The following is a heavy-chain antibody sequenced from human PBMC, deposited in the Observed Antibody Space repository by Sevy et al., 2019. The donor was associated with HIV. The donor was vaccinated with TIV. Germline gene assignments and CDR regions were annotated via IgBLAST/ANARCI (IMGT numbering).Heavy chain of an antibody. V-gene: IGHV3-30*04. Sequence: GGSLRLSCAASGFTFSDYTIHWVRQAPGKGLEWVAVISYDGSRTSYADSVKGRFTISRDNSNNSLYLQMNSLRAEDTAVYFCARVRYKYGSYYFDYWGQGTLVTVSS. CDR2: ISYDGSRT. D-gene: IGHD5-18*01. J-gene: IGHJ4*02. CDR1: GFTFSDYT. CDR3: ARVRYKYGSYYFDY.